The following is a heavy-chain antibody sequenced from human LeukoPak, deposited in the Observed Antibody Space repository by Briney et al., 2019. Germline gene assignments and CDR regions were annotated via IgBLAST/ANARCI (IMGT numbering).Heavy chain of an antibody. CDR1: GFPFSTYG. CDR2: ISYDGRKE. V-gene: IGHV3-30*18. D-gene: IGHD4-4*01. J-gene: IGHJ4*02. CDR3: AKATPSRDGSNPDF. Sequence: GGSLRLSCAASGFPFSTYGMHWVRQAPGKGLEWVAVISYDGRKEYYADSVKGRFTISRDNSKNTLYLQMNSLRAEDTAVYCCAKATPSRDGSNPDFWGQGTLVTVSS.